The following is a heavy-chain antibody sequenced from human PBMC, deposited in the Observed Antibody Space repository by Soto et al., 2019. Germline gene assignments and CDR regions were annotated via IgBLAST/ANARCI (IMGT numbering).Heavy chain of an antibody. D-gene: IGHD3-10*01. J-gene: IGHJ6*03. CDR2: INHSGST. CDR3: ARGVGMLGTMVRGVRPFQDLYYMDV. V-gene: IGHV4-34*01. CDR1: GGSFSGYY. Sequence: PSETLSLTCAVYGGSFSGYYWSWIRQPPGKGLEWIGEINHSGSTNYNPSLKSRVTISVDTSKNQFSLKLSSVTAADTAVYYCARGVGMLGTMVRGVRPFQDLYYMDVWGKGTTVTVSS.